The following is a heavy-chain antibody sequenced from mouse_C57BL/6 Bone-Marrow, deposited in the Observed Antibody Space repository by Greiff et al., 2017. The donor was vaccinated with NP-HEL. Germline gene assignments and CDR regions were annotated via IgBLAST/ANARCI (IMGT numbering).Heavy chain of an antibody. J-gene: IGHJ2*01. CDR3: ARSPYYYGSSPYYFDY. Sequence: VQLQQSVAELVRPGASVKLSCTASGFNIKNTYMHWVKQRPEQGLEWIGRIDPANGNTKYAPKFPGKATITADTSSNTAYLQLSSLTSEDTAIYYCARSPYYYGSSPYYFDYWGQGTTLTVSS. V-gene: IGHV14-3*01. CDR1: GFNIKNTY. D-gene: IGHD1-1*01. CDR2: IDPANGNT.